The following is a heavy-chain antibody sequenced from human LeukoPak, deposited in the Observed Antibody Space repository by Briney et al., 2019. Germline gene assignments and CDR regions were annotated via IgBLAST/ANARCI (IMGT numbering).Heavy chain of an antibody. CDR3: ARGYSGYFYY. Sequence: GGSLRLSCAASRFTFSSYAMSWVRQAPGKGLVWVSRIDGDGSSTNYADSVKGRFTISRDNAKNTLYLQMNSLRAEDTAVYYCARGYSGYFYYWGQGTLVTVSS. V-gene: IGHV3-74*01. CDR1: RFTFSSYA. D-gene: IGHD5-12*01. CDR2: IDGDGSST. J-gene: IGHJ4*02.